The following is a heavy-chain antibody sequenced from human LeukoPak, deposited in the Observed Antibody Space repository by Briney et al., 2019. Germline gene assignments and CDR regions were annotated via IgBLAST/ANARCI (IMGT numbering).Heavy chain of an antibody. CDR1: GYIFTSYG. CDR2: ISTYNGDT. D-gene: IGHD5-24*01. J-gene: IGHJ4*02. V-gene: IGHV1-18*01. Sequence: PRASVKVSCKASGYIFTSYGITWVRQAPGQGLEWMGWISTYNGDTNYAQNLQGRVTMTTDTSTSTAYMDLRSLRSDDTAVYYCARDVDEGGDGYNDYWGQGTLVTVSS. CDR3: ARDVDEGGDGYNDY.